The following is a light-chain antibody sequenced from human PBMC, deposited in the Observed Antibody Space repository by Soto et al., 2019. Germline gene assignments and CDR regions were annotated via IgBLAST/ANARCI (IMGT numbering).Light chain of an antibody. J-gene: IGKJ4*01. CDR2: DAS. CDR1: QSVSSN. Sequence: EIVLIQSPATLSLSPGERATLSCRASQSVSSNLAWYQQKPGQAPRLLIYDASNRATGIPARFSGSGSGTDFTLTISSLQAEDFAVYYCQQYNNWPLTFGGWTKVEIK. V-gene: IGKV3-11*01. CDR3: QQYNNWPLT.